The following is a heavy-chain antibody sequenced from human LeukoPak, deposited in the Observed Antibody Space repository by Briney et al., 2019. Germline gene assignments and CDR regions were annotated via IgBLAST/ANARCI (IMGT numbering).Heavy chain of an antibody. CDR1: GGSISSGDYY. V-gene: IGHV4-30-4*01. CDR3: ARRNYRSAEYGMDV. Sequence: RPSETLSLTCTVSGGSISSGDYYWSWIRQPPGKGLEWIGYIYYSGSPYYNPSLKSRVTISVDTSKNQFSLKLSSVTAADTAVYYCARRNYRSAEYGMDVWGQGTTVTVSS. D-gene: IGHD1-7*01. J-gene: IGHJ6*02. CDR2: IYYSGSP.